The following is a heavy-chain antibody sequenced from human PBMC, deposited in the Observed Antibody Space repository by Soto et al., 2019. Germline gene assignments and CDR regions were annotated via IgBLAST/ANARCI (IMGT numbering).Heavy chain of an antibody. CDR2: IYHTGVT. Sequence: SETLSLTCTVSGASITTYYWSWFRQPPGQGLESLGYIYHTGVTDSNPSLRGRLSISIDTAKNQFSLKLSSVTSADTAIYYCARTARVPDFWGPGILVTVSS. J-gene: IGHJ4*02. V-gene: IGHV4-59*01. D-gene: IGHD2-2*01. CDR1: GASITTYY. CDR3: ARTARVPDF.